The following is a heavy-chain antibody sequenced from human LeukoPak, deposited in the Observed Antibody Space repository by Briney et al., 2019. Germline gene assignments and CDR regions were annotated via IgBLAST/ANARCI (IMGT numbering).Heavy chain of an antibody. J-gene: IGHJ3*02. CDR1: GFTFSNAW. CDR2: IKSKTDGGTT. Sequence: GGSLRLSCAASGFTFSNAWMSWVRQAPGKGLEWVGRIKSKTDGGTTDYAAPVKGRFTISRDDSKNTLYLQMNSLKTEDTAVYYCTTDRGGYSYGYVLTLVDIWGQGTMVTVSS. CDR3: TTDRGGYSYGYVLTLVDI. V-gene: IGHV3-15*01. D-gene: IGHD5-18*01.